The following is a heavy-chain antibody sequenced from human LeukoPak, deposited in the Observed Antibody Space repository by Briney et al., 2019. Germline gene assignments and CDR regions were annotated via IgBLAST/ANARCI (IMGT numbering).Heavy chain of an antibody. Sequence: GGSLRLSCAASGFTFSSYWMHWVRQAPGKGLVWVSRINGDGSSTSYADSVKGRFTISRDNAKNTLYLQMNSLRAEDTAVYYCARDQQWLDIDYWGQGTLVTVSS. CDR3: ARDQQWLDIDY. V-gene: IGHV3-74*01. CDR2: INGDGSST. D-gene: IGHD6-19*01. CDR1: GFTFSSYW. J-gene: IGHJ4*02.